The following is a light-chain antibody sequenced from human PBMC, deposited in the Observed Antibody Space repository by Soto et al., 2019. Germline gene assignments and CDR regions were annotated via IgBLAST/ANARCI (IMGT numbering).Light chain of an antibody. CDR1: SSDIGAYNF. Sequence: QSVLPQPASVSGSPGPSITLSCSGTSSDIGAYNFVSWYHQHPGNAPQLMLYDVNIRPSGVSNRFSGSKSGNTASLTISGLQAEDEADYYCTSWTTSTTRIFGGGTKVTVL. CDR2: DVN. CDR3: TSWTTSTTRI. V-gene: IGLV2-14*03. J-gene: IGLJ2*01.